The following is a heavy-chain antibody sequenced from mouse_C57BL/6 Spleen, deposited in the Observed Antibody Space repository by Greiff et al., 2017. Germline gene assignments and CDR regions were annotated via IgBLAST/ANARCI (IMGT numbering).Heavy chain of an antibody. Sequence: DVQLVESGPGLVKPSQSLSLTCSVTGYSITSGYYWNWIRQFPGNKLEWMGYISYDGSNNYNPSLKNRISITRDTSKNQFFLKLNSGTTEDTATYYCTRGKWDYAKDYWGQGTSVTVSS. J-gene: IGHJ4*01. CDR2: ISYDGSN. V-gene: IGHV3-6*01. CDR3: TRGKWDYAKDY. CDR1: GYSITSGYY.